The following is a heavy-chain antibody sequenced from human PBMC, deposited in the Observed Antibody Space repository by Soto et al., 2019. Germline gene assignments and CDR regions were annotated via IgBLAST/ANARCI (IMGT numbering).Heavy chain of an antibody. V-gene: IGHV3-21*01. Sequence: PGGSLRLSCAASGFTFSAYSMNWVRQAPGKGLEWVSSISGSSGYIYYADSVKGRFTISRDNAKNSLYLQMNSLRAEDTAVYYCARDWVLNCFDPWGQGTLVTVSS. CDR1: GFTFSAYS. CDR2: ISGSSGYI. D-gene: IGHD3-10*01. CDR3: ARDWVLNCFDP. J-gene: IGHJ5*02.